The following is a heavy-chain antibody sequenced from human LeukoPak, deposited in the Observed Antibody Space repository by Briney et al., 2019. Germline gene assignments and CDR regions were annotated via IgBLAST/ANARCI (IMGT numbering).Heavy chain of an antibody. CDR2: INHSGST. V-gene: IGHV4-34*01. Sequence: PSETLSLTCAVYGGSFSGYYWSWIRLPPGKGLEWIGEINHSGSTNYNPSLKSRVTISVDTSKNQFSLKLSSVTAADTAVYYCARGEDIVVVPAARIEAMFDYWGQGTLVTVSS. J-gene: IGHJ4*02. CDR3: ARGEDIVVVPAARIEAMFDY. D-gene: IGHD2-2*01. CDR1: GGSFSGYY.